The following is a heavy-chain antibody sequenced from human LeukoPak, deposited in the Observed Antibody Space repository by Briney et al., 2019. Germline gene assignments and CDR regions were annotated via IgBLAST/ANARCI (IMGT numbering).Heavy chain of an antibody. CDR2: INDIGGRT. Sequence: GGSLRLSCSASGFTFSRYAMHWVRQAPGKGLEYVSGINDIGGRTHYGDSVKGRFSISRDNSKNTLHPQMSTLRAEDTALYYCVKDVGGSYAFDYWGQGILVTVAS. D-gene: IGHD1-26*01. CDR1: GFTFSRYA. CDR3: VKDVGGSYAFDY. V-gene: IGHV3-64D*09. J-gene: IGHJ4*02.